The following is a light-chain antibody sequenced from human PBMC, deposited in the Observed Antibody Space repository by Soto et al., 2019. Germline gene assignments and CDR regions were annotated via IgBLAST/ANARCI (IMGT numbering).Light chain of an antibody. CDR2: GAF. V-gene: IGKV3-20*01. Sequence: IVLTQSPRTLSLSPGERATLSCRASQSIRSNYLAWYQQKPGQAPRFLIYGAFSRATGIPDRISGSVSGTEFTLTIASLQSEDFAVYYCQQYSSWLWTFGQGTKVDIK. CDR3: QQYSSWLWT. CDR1: QSIRSNY. J-gene: IGKJ1*01.